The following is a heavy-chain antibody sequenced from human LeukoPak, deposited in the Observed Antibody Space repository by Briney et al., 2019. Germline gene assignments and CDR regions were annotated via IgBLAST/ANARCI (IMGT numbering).Heavy chain of an antibody. V-gene: IGHV3-48*03. CDR2: ISSSGSTI. D-gene: IGHD1-1*01. CDR1: GFTFSSYE. CDR3: ARGRYNEKTLDY. J-gene: IGHJ4*02. Sequence: AGGSLRLSCAASGFTFSSYEMNWVRQAPGKGLEWVSYISSSGSTIYYADSVKGRFTISRDNAKNSLYLQMNSLRAEDTAVYYCARGRYNEKTLDYWGQGALVTVSS.